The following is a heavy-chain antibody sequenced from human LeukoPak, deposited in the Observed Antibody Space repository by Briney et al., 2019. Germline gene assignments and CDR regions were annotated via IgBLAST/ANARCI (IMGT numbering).Heavy chain of an antibody. Sequence: PGGSLRLFCAASGFTFSDYYMTWIRQAPGKGLEWVSYISSSGSTIYYADSVKGRFTISRDNAKNSLYLQMNSLRAEDTAVYYCARGRLRFGESDYYYGMDVWGQGTTVTVSS. CDR1: GFTFSDYY. CDR3: ARGRLRFGESDYYYGMDV. V-gene: IGHV3-11*04. D-gene: IGHD3-10*01. J-gene: IGHJ6*02. CDR2: ISSSGSTI.